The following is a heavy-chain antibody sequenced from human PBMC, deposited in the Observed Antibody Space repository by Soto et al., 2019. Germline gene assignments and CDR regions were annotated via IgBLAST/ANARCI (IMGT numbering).Heavy chain of an antibody. V-gene: IGHV3-49*03. J-gene: IGHJ1*01. Sequence: GGSLRLSCTGSGFPFANFLMSWFRQAPGKGLEWVGFIRSQPYGGTTQYAASVRGRFTISRDDSKGIAYLQMNSLKSEDSGVYYCIGSFXFWGQVTLVTVSS. CDR1: GFPFANFL. D-gene: IGHD3-10*01. CDR2: IRSQPYGGTT. CDR3: IGSFXF.